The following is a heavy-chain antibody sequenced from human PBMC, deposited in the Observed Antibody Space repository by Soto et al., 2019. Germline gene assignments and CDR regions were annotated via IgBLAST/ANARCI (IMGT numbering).Heavy chain of an antibody. D-gene: IGHD3-3*01. CDR3: ARGGGRSGSKDV. J-gene: IGHJ6*02. CDR2: INESGRT. Sequence: QVQLQEWGAGLVKPSETLSLTCAVYGGSFSGHYWYWIRQPPGTGLEWIGEINESGRTNYNPSLKRRVTISVDTSKNQFSLKLASVTAADTAIYYCARGGGRSGSKDVWGLGTTVTVS. CDR1: GGSFSGHY. V-gene: IGHV4-34*01.